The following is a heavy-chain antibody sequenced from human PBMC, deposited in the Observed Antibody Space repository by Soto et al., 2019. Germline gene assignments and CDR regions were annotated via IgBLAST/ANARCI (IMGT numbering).Heavy chain of an antibody. CDR2: INSDGSST. V-gene: IGHV3-74*01. CDR3: ARDHGRSDAFDN. Sequence: EVQLVESGGGLVQPGGSLRLSCAASGFTFSSYWMHWVRQAPGKGLVWVSRINSDGSSTCYADSVKGRFTISRDKAKNKLYRQMTSVRAEYNSVYYCARDHGRSDAFDNWGQGTMVTVSS. CDR1: GFTFSSYW. J-gene: IGHJ3*02.